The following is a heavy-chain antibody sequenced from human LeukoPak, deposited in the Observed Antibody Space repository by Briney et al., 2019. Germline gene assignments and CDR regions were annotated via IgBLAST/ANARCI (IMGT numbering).Heavy chain of an antibody. CDR1: GFTFISYW. J-gene: IGHJ4*02. D-gene: IGHD3-10*01. CDR3: ARAGKYYGSGSYSDY. Sequence: GGSLRLSCAASGFTFISYWMSWVRQAPGKGLEWVANIKQDGSEKYYVDSVKGRFTISRDNAKNSLYLQMNSLRAEDTAVYYCARAGKYYGSGSYSDYWGQGTLVTVSS. CDR2: IKQDGSEK. V-gene: IGHV3-7*01.